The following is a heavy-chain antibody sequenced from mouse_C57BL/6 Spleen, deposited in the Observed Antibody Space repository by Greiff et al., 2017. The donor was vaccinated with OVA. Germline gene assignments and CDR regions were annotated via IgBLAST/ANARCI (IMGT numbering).Heavy chain of an antibody. Sequence: EVQVVESGPGLVKPSQSLSLTCSVTGYSITSGYYWNWIRQFPGNKLEWMGYISYDGSNNYNPSLKNRISITRDTSKNQFFLKLNSVTTEDTATYYCARDPDDLGYFDYWGQGTTLTVSS. J-gene: IGHJ2*01. CDR3: ARDPDDLGYFDY. D-gene: IGHD3-3*01. CDR2: ISYDGSN. CDR1: GYSITSGYY. V-gene: IGHV3-6*01.